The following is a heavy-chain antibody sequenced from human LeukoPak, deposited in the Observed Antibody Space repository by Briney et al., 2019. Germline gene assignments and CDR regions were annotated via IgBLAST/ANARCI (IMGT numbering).Heavy chain of an antibody. V-gene: IGHV3-74*01. Sequence: PGGSLRLSCAASGFTFSSYWMHWLRQAPGKGLVWVSRINSDGSSTSYADSVKGRLTISRDNAKNTLYLQMNSLRAEDTAMYYCAGGSGYLIDYWGQGTLVTVSS. D-gene: IGHD3-22*01. J-gene: IGHJ4*02. CDR1: GFTFSSYW. CDR2: INSDGSST. CDR3: AGGSGYLIDY.